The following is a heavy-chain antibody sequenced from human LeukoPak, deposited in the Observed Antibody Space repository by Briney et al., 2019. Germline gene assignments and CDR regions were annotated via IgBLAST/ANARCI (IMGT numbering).Heavy chain of an antibody. CDR3: ARHGFQLGSYYFDY. Sequence: SETLSLTCTVSGGSISSYYWSWIRQPPGKGLEWIGYIYTSGSTNYNPSLKSRVTISVDTSKNQFSLKVSSVTAADTAVYYCARHGFQLGSYYFDYWGQETLVTVSS. CDR1: GGSISSYY. CDR2: IYTSGST. V-gene: IGHV4-4*09. J-gene: IGHJ4*02. D-gene: IGHD7-27*01.